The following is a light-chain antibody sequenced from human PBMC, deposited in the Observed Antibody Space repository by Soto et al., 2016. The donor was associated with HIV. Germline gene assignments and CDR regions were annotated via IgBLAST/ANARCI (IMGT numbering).Light chain of an antibody. CDR3: QQYHLLYT. CDR1: QSISSW. V-gene: IGKV1-5*03. CDR2: KAS. Sequence: DIQMTQSPSTLSASVGDRVTITCRASQSISSWLAWYQVKPGKAPKLLIYKASSLESGVPSRFSGSGSGTGFTLTITSLQPDDFATYYCQQYHLLYTFGQGTKLEIK. J-gene: IGKJ2*01.